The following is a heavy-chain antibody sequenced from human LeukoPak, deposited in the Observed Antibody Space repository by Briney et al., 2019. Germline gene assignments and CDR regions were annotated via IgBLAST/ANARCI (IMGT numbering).Heavy chain of an antibody. CDR1: GSIFTSYW. CDR3: ARFDYVWGSYPKSYYFDY. D-gene: IGHD3-16*02. V-gene: IGHV5-10-1*01. Sequence: GGSLLISCKGSGSIFTSYWISWVRQLPGKGGEGRGRIDQSDSYTKYSPSVQGHVTISADKSISTAYLQWSSLKASDTAMYYCARFDYVWGSYPKSYYFDYWGQGTLVTVSS. J-gene: IGHJ4*02. CDR2: IDQSDSYT.